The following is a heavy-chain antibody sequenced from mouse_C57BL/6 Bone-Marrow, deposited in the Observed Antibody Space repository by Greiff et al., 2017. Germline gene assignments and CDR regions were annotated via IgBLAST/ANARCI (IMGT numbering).Heavy chain of an antibody. CDR1: GFTFSSYA. V-gene: IGHV5-4*01. CDR3: ARERGGDCVSHYCAMEY. J-gene: IGHJ4*01. Sequence: EVQGVESGGGLVKPGGSLKLSCAASGFTFSSYAMSWVRQTPEKRLEWVATISDGGSYTYYPDNVKGRFTISRDNAKNNLYLQMSHLKSEDTAMYYCARERGGDCVSHYCAMEYCGEGTSVTVSS. D-gene: IGHD2-13*01. CDR2: ISDGGSYT.